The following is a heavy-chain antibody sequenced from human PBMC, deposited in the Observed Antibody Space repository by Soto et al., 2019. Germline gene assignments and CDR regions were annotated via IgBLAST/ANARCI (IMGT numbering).Heavy chain of an antibody. CDR2: ITSSGPTV. J-gene: IGHJ4*02. D-gene: IGHD6-13*01. CDR1: GFTFSSYS. Sequence: EVHLVESGGGLVQPGGSLRLSCAASGFTFSSYSLNWVRQAPGKGLEWVSYITSSGPTVYYADSGRGRFTISRDNAKNSLYLQMNSLRDDDTAVYYCARGSSNWAYYFDFWGQGTLVTVSS. V-gene: IGHV3-48*02. CDR3: ARGSSNWAYYFDF.